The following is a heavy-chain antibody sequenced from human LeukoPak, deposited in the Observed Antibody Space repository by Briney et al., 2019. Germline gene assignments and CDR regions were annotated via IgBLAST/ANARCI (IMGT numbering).Heavy chain of an antibody. CDR3: ARLGWNPTY. V-gene: IGHV4-38-2*02. J-gene: IGHJ4*02. D-gene: IGHD1-1*01. CDR2: IYYGGST. CDR1: GYSISSGFY. Sequence: SETLSLTCTVSGYSISSGFYWGWVRPPPGKGLEWIGSIYYGGSTFYSPSLKSRVTLSLDTSKNQFSLRLKSVTAADTAVYCCARLGWNPTYWGQGTLVTVSS.